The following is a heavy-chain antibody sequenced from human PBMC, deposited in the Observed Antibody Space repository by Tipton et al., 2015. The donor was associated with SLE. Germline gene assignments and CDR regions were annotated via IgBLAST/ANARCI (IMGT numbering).Heavy chain of an antibody. Sequence: LSLTCAVSGGSINSYNWWTWVRQPPGKGLEWIGEINHSGGTNYNPSLKSPVTLSIDTSKNQFSLKMRSVTAADTAVYFCARGYCSDGVCYSFGFFDYWGQGNLVTVSS. V-gene: IGHV4-4*01. D-gene: IGHD2-8*01. CDR2: INHSGGT. J-gene: IGHJ4*02. CDR3: ARGYCSDGVCYSFGFFDY. CDR1: GGSINSYNW.